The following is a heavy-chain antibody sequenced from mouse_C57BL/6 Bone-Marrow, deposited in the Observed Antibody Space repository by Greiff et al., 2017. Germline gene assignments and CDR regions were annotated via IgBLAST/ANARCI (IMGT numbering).Heavy chain of an antibody. Sequence: EVMLVESGGGLVQPGGSLKLSCAASGFTFSDYGMAWVRQAPRKGPEWVAFISNLAYSIYYDDTVTGRFTLSRENSKNTPYLEMRSLRSEDTAMDYCARHPPSYWYVDVGGTGTTVTVSS. V-gene: IGHV5-15*04. CDR1: GFTFSDYG. CDR2: ISNLAYSI. CDR3: ARHPPSYWYVDV. J-gene: IGHJ1*03.